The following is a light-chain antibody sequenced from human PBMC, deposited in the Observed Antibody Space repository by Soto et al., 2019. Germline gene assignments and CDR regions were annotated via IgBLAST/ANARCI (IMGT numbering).Light chain of an antibody. CDR1: SSNIGSNY. CDR3: AAWDDSLSGRLVV. Sequence: QSVLTQPPSASGTPGQRVTISCSGSSSNIGSNYVYWYQQLPGTAPKLLIYRNNQRPSGVPDRFSGSKSGTSASLAISGLRSEDEADYYCAAWDDSLSGRLVVFGGGTKLTVL. V-gene: IGLV1-47*01. J-gene: IGLJ2*01. CDR2: RNN.